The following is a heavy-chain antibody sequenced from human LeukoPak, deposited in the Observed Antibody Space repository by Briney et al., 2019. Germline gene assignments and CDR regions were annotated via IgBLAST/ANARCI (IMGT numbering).Heavy chain of an antibody. Sequence: SVKVSCKASGGTFSSYAISWVRQAPGQGLEWMGRIIPILGIANYAQKFQGRVTITADKSTSTAYMELSSLRSEDTAMYYCARAMVTTGYYFDYWGQGTLVTVSS. J-gene: IGHJ4*02. CDR2: IIPILGIA. D-gene: IGHD4-17*01. CDR3: ARAMVTTGYYFDY. CDR1: GGTFSSYA. V-gene: IGHV1-69*04.